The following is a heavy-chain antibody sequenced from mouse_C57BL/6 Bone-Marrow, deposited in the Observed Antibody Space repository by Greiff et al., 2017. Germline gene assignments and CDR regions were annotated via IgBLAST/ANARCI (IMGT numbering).Heavy chain of an antibody. D-gene: IGHD1-1*01. CDR2: ISSGSSTI. Sequence: EVMLVESGGGLVKPGGSLKLSCAASGFTFSDYGMHWVRQAPEKGLEWVAYISSGSSTIYYADTVKGRFTISRDDAKNTLFLQMTSLRSEDTAMYYCARPHYYGSSQYYFDYWGQGTTRTVSS. CDR3: ARPHYYGSSQYYFDY. CDR1: GFTFSDYG. J-gene: IGHJ2*01. V-gene: IGHV5-17*01.